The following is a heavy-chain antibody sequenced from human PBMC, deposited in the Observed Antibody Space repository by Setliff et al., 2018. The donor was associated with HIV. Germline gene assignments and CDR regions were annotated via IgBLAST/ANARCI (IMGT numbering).Heavy chain of an antibody. CDR3: ARYTSKVDWFDP. J-gene: IGHJ5*02. V-gene: IGHV4-39*01. CDR2: IHYNGRT. Sequence: SETLSLTCTVSGDSITNDDYYWGWIRQPPGKGLEWIAIIHYNGRTYYDPSLKSRATIFVDTSKTQFYLKLRSVTASDAAVYYCARYTSKVDWFDPWGQGTLVTVSS. CDR1: GDSITNDDYY. D-gene: IGHD2-2*02.